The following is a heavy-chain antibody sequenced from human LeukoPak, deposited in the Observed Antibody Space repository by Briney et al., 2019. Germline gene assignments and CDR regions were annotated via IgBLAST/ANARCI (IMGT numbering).Heavy chain of an antibody. Sequence: GGSLRLSCAASGFTFSSYAMSWVRQAPGKGLEWVSAISGSGGSTYYADSVKGRFTISRDNSKNTLNLQMNSLRAEDTAVYYCAKERPYSSSLNLYYFDYWGQGNLVTVSS. D-gene: IGHD6-13*01. J-gene: IGHJ4*02. V-gene: IGHV3-23*01. CDR2: ISGSGGST. CDR1: GFTFSSYA. CDR3: AKERPYSSSLNLYYFDY.